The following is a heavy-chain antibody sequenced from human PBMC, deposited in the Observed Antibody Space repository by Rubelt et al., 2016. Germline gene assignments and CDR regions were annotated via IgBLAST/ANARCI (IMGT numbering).Heavy chain of an antibody. CDR2: IWYDGSNK. CDR3: AREESEYYYYGMDV. CDR1: GFTFSSYG. V-gene: IGHV3-33*01. J-gene: IGHJ6*02. Sequence: QVQLVESGGGVVQPGRSLRLSCAASGFTFSSYGMHWVRQAPGKGLEWVAVIWYDGSNKYYADSVKGRFTISRDNSKNTLYLKMNSLGAEDTAVYYCAREESEYYYYGMDVWGQGTTVTVSS. D-gene: IGHD2/OR15-2a*01.